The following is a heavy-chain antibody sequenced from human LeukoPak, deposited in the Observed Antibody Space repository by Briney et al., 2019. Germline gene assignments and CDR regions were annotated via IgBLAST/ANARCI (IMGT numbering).Heavy chain of an antibody. Sequence: GGSLRLSCAASGFTFSDYYMSWIRQAPGKGLEWVSYISSSGSTIYYADSVKGRFTISRDNAKNSLYLQMNSLGAEDTAVYYCARDHDWNDEDYWGQGTLVTVSS. CDR2: ISSSGSTI. V-gene: IGHV3-11*01. CDR1: GFTFSDYY. CDR3: ARDHDWNDEDY. J-gene: IGHJ4*02. D-gene: IGHD1-1*01.